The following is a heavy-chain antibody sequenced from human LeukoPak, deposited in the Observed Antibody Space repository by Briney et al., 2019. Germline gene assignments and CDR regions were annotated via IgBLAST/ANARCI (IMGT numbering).Heavy chain of an antibody. J-gene: IGHJ5*02. CDR3: AREGIVWLGESPNWFDP. V-gene: IGHV3-30-3*01. D-gene: IGHD3-10*01. CDR2: ISYDGSNK. Sequence: PGRSLRLSCAASGFTFSSYAMHWVRQAPGKGLEWVAVISYDGSNKYYADSVKGRFSISRDNSKNTLYLQMNSLRAEDTAVYYCAREGIVWLGESPNWFDPWGQGTLVTVSS. CDR1: GFTFSSYA.